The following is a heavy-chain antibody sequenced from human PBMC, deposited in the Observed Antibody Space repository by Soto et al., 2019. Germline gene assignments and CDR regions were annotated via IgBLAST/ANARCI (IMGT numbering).Heavy chain of an antibody. D-gene: IGHD6-19*01. CDR3: ACSIAVAGTTPVGAFDY. Sequence: GGSLRLSCAASGFTFSSYAMHWVRQAPGKGLEYVSAISSNGDSKYYATSVKGRFTISRDNTKNTLYLQMGRLRAEDMAVYECACSIAVAGTTPVGAFDYWGQGTMVTVSS. V-gene: IGHV3-64*01. J-gene: IGHJ4*02. CDR2: ISSNGDSK. CDR1: GFTFSSYA.